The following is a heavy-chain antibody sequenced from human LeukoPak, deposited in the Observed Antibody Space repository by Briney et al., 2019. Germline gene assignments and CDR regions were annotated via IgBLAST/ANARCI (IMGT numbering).Heavy chain of an antibody. J-gene: IGHJ5*02. D-gene: IGHD5-12*01. V-gene: IGHV3-30*03. CDR3: ARVLVGGWLRLLDP. Sequence: GGSLRLSCAASGFTFSSYGMHWVRQAPGKGLEWVAVISYDGSNKYYADSVKGRFTISRDNSKNTLYLQMNSLRAEDTAVYYCARVLVGGWLRLLDPWGQGTLVTVSS. CDR1: GFTFSSYG. CDR2: ISYDGSNK.